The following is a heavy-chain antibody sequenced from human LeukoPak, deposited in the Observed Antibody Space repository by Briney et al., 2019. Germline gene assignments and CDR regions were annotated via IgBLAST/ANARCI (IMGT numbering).Heavy chain of an antibody. D-gene: IGHD3-10*01. CDR3: ARTTMVRGTYYMDV. Sequence: PSETLSLTCTASGYSITSGYYWGWIRQPPGKGLEWIGYIYYSGYTNYNPSLKSRVTISVDTSKNQFSLKLSSVTAADTAVYYCARTTMVRGTYYMDVWGKGTTVTISS. CDR1: GYSITSGYY. CDR2: IYYSGYT. V-gene: IGHV4-61*01. J-gene: IGHJ6*03.